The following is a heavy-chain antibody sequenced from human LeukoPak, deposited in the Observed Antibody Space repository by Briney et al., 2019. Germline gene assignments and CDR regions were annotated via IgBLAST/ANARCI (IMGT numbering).Heavy chain of an antibody. V-gene: IGHV3-30*18. CDR1: GFTFSSHM. J-gene: IGHJ4*02. CDR2: ISYDGRKK. D-gene: IGHD2-2*01. Sequence: GGSLRLSCAASGFTFSSHMMHWVRQAPAKGLEWVAVISYDGRKKYYGDSVKGRFTISRDNSKNTLYLQMNSLRAEDTAVYYCAKGNFRIVVVRPSSGWDYWGQGTLVTVSS. CDR3: AKGNFRIVVVRPSSGWDY.